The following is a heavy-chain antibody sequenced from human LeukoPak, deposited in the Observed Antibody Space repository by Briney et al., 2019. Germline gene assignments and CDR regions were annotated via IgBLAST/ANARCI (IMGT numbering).Heavy chain of an antibody. CDR1: GGSFSGYY. V-gene: IGHV4-59*01. J-gene: IGHJ6*02. CDR3: ARDRTVVDYYYGMDV. CDR2: IYYSGST. Sequence: SETLSLTCAVYGGSFSGYYWSWIRQPPGKGLEWIGYIYYSGSTNYNPSLKSRVTISVDTSKNQFSLKLSSVTAADTAVYYCARDRTVVDYYYGMDVWGQGTTVTVSS. D-gene: IGHD4-23*01.